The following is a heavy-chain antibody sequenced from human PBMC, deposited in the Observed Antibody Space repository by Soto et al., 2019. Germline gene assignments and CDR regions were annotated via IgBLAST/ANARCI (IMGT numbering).Heavy chain of an antibody. Sequence: QVQLQESGPGLVKPSQTLSLTCTVSGGSISSGDYYWSWIRQPPGKGLEWIGYIYYSGSTYYNPSLKSRVTISVDTSKNQFXXXXXXXXXADTAVYYCARTGADSSGYYYGWFDPWGQGTLVTVSS. J-gene: IGHJ5*02. CDR1: GGSISSGDYY. D-gene: IGHD3-22*01. CDR3: ARTGADSSGYYYGWFDP. V-gene: IGHV4-30-4*01. CDR2: IYYSGST.